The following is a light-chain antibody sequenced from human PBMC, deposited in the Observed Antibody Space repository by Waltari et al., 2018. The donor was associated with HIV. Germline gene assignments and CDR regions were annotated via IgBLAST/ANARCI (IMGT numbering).Light chain of an antibody. CDR2: RNY. J-gene: IGLJ2*01. Sequence: QSVLTPPPSVSGTPGQPVTISCSGSTPNIDTEALYWYQPLPRTAPNLLSCRNYKPPSGVSDRFSCSKSGASASLVISGLRSDDEAHYYCVSYDSRLDERLFGGGTKLTVL. V-gene: IGLV1-47*01. CDR3: VSYDSRLDERL. CDR1: TPNIDTEA.